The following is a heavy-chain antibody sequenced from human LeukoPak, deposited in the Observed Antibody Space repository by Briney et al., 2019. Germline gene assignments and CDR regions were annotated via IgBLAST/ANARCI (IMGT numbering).Heavy chain of an antibody. J-gene: IGHJ6*02. V-gene: IGHV4-59*12. CDR3: ARVKRFAMDV. CDR2: IYYSGST. Sequence: SETLSLTCTVSGGSISSYYWSWIRQPPGKGLEWIGYIYYSGSTNYNPSLKSRVTISVDTSKNQFSLKLSSVTAADTAVYYCARVKRFAMDVWGQGTTVTVSS. D-gene: IGHD3-3*01. CDR1: GGSISSYY.